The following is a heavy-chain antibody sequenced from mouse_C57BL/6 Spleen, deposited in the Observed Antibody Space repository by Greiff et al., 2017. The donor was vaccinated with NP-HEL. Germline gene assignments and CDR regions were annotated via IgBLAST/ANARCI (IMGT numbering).Heavy chain of an antibody. CDR3: TASNQANWSGY. Sequence: DVKLVESGGGLVQPGGSMKLSCVASGFTFSNYWMNWVRQSPEKGLEWVAQIRLKSDNYATHYAESVKGRFTISRDDSKSSVYLQMNNLRAEDTGIYYCTASNQANWSGYWGQGTSVTVSS. J-gene: IGHJ4*01. CDR1: GFTFSNYW. V-gene: IGHV6-3*01. D-gene: IGHD4-1*01. CDR2: IRLKSDNYAT.